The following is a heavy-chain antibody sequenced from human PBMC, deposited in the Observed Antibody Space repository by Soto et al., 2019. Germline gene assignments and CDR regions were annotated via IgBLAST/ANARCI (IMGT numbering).Heavy chain of an antibody. CDR3: GYDILTGYPPQYFQH. Sequence: SSETLSLTCAVYGGSFSGYYWSWIRQPPGKGLEWIGEINHSGSTNYNPSLKSRVTISVDTSKNQFSLKLSSVTAADTAVYYCGYDILTGYPPQYFQHWGQGTLVTVSS. CDR1: GGSFSGYY. V-gene: IGHV4-34*01. D-gene: IGHD3-9*01. J-gene: IGHJ1*01. CDR2: INHSGST.